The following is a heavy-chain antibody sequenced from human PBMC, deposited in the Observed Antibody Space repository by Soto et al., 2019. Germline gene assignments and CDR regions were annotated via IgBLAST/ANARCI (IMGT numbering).Heavy chain of an antibody. D-gene: IGHD3-16*02. CDR2: IYHSGST. V-gene: IGHV4-30-2*01. Sequence: QLQLQESGSGLVKPSQTLSLTCAVSGGSISSGGYSWSWIRQPPGKGLEWIGYIYHSGSTYYNPSLKSRVTISVDRSKNQFSLKLSSVTAADTAVYYCARVNYDYVWGSYRPYGMDVWGQGTTVNVSS. CDR1: GGSISSGGYS. CDR3: ARVNYDYVWGSYRPYGMDV. J-gene: IGHJ6*02.